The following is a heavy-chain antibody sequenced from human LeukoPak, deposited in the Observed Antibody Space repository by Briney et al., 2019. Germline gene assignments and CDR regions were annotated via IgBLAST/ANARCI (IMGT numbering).Heavy chain of an antibody. CDR2: IHSSGHT. D-gene: IGHD3-10*01. CDR1: GDSISTYS. CDR3: ARSSAGSGHDAFDI. Sequence: SETLPLTCSVSGDSISTYSWSWIRQSPGTGLEWIGYIHSSGHTDYNPSLKGRVTISVDTSQNHFSLKLTSVTAADTAVYYCARSSAGSGHDAFDIWGQGTMVTVSS. V-gene: IGHV4-59*12. J-gene: IGHJ3*02.